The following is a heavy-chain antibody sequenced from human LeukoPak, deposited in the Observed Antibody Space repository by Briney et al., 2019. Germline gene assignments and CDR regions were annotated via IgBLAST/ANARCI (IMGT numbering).Heavy chain of an antibody. J-gene: IGHJ4*02. Sequence: GASVKVSCKASGYTFTSYGISWVRQAPGQGLERMGWISAYNGNTNYAQKLQGRVTMTTDTSTSTAYMELRSLRSDDTAVYYCARGVMAVAGKGVFDYWGQGTLVTVSS. D-gene: IGHD6-19*01. V-gene: IGHV1-18*01. CDR1: GYTFTSYG. CDR2: ISAYNGNT. CDR3: ARGVMAVAGKGVFDY.